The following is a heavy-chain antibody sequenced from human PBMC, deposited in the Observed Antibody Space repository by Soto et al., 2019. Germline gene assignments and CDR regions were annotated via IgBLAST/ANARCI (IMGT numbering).Heavy chain of an antibody. CDR3: ARRWYSSGWHTDY. CDR1: GFTCSDHY. V-gene: IGHV3-72*01. J-gene: IGHJ4*02. CDR2: SRDKGNSYST. Sequence: ESGGGLVQPGGSLRLSCVASGFTCSDHYMDWVRQAPGKGLEWVGLSRDKGNSYSTEYAASVKGRFTVSRDDSKNSLYLQMNSLKSEDTAVYYCARRWYSSGWHTDYWGQGTLVTVSS. D-gene: IGHD6-19*01.